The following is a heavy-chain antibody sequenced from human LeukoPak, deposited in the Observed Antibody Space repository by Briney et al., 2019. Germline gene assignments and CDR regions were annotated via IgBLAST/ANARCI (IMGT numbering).Heavy chain of an antibody. Sequence: SETLSLTCTVSGGSISSYYWSWIRQPPGKGLEWIGYIYYSGSTNYNPSLKSRVTISVDTSKNQFSLKLSSVTAADTAVYYCARDTRTMVRGANYMDVWGKGTTVTVSS. J-gene: IGHJ6*03. CDR2: IYYSGST. CDR3: ARDTRTMVRGANYMDV. CDR1: GGSISSYY. V-gene: IGHV4-59*01. D-gene: IGHD3-10*01.